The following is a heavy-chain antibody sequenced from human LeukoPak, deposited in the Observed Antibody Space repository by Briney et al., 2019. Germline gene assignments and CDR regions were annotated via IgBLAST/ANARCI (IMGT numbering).Heavy chain of an antibody. V-gene: IGHV4-39*05. CDR3: VNYYYYGMDV. CDR2: IYYSGST. Sequence: SETPSLTCTVSGGSISSSSYYWGWIRQPPGKGLEWIGSIYYSGSTYYNPSLKSRVTISVDTSKNQFSLKLSSVTAADTAVYYCVNYYYYGMDVWGQGTTVTVSS. CDR1: GGSISSSSYY. J-gene: IGHJ6*02.